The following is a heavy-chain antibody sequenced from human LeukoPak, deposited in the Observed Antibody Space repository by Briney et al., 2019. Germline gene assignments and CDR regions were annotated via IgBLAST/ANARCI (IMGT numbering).Heavy chain of an antibody. V-gene: IGHV3-21*01. CDR2: ISRSGSYI. CDR3: ARDIPPPVFYYDSSGYSDY. J-gene: IGHJ4*02. CDR1: GFTFNNYV. Sequence: PGGSLRLSCIASGFTFNNYVMSWVRQAPGKGLEWVSSISRSGSYISYADSVEGRFTISRDNAKNSLYLQMNSLRAEDTAVYYCARDIPPPVFYYDSSGYSDYWGQGTLVTVSS. D-gene: IGHD3-22*01.